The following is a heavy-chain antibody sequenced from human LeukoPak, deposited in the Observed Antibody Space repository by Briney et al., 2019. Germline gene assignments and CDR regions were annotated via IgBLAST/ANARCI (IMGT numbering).Heavy chain of an antibody. J-gene: IGHJ4*02. CDR3: ARGPPYGDYYFDY. D-gene: IGHD4-17*01. V-gene: IGHV3-53*01. Sequence: GGSLRLSCAASGFTFSSNYMSWVRQAPGKGLEWVSVIYSGGSTYYADSVKGRFTISRDNSKNTLYLQMNSLRAEDTAVYYCARGPPYGDYYFDYWGQGTLVTVSS. CDR1: GFTFSSNY. CDR2: IYSGGST.